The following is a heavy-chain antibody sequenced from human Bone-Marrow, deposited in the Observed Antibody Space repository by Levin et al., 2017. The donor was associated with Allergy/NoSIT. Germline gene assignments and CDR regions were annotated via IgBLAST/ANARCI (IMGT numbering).Heavy chain of an antibody. CDR1: GFTFSTFG. CDR3: ARGVWFGELGRGVDV. CDR2: IWFDGSDQ. Sequence: LSLTCAASGFTFSTFGMHWVRQAPGKGLEWVANIWFDGSDQSYLDSVNGRFTISRDNSKNTVFLQMNSLRVDDTAVYYCARGVWFGELGRGVDVWGQGTTVTVSS. V-gene: IGHV3-33*01. D-gene: IGHD3-10*01. J-gene: IGHJ6*02.